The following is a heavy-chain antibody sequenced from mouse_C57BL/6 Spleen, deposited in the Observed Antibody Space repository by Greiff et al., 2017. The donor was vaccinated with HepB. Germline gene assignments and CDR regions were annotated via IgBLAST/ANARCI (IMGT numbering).Heavy chain of an antibody. V-gene: IGHV1-62-2*01. CDR1: GYTFTEYT. CDR3: ARHEGYYYGSRGDWYFDV. J-gene: IGHJ1*03. CDR2: FYPGSGSI. D-gene: IGHD1-1*01. Sequence: VQLVESGAELVKPGASVKLSCKASGYTFTEYTIHWVKQRSGQGLEWIGWFYPGSGSIKYNEKFKDKATLTADKSSSTVYMELSRLTSEDSAVYFCARHEGYYYGSRGDWYFDVWGTGTTVTVSS.